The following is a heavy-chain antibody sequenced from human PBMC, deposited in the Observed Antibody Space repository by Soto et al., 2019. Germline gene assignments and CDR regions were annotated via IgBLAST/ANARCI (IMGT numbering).Heavy chain of an antibody. V-gene: IGHV1-3*01. CDR1: GYTFTSYA. D-gene: IGHD3-10*01. J-gene: IGHJ4*02. Sequence: ASVKVSCKASGYTFTSYAMHWVRQAPGQRLEWMGWINAGNGNTKYSQKFQGRVTITRDTSASTAYMELSSLSSEDTAVYYCARLGDYGSGSPWDYWGQGTLVTVSS. CDR2: INAGNGNT. CDR3: ARLGDYGSGSPWDY.